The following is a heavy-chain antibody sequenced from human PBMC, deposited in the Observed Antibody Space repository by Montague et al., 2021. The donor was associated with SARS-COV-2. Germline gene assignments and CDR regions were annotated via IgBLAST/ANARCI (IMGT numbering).Heavy chain of an antibody. V-gene: IGHV4-4*02. J-gene: IGHJ4*02. CDR3: ARGGLGNRGFDY. CDR1: DVTLSSSTW. Sequence: SETLSLTCVVSDVTLSSSTWWSWVRQSPGKGLEWVGETYLSGFTXYNPSVKSRVTISLDDSRSQFSLRLTSVTAAHTAVYFCARGGLGNRGFDYWGQGALVTVSS. D-gene: IGHD3/OR15-3a*01. CDR2: TYLSGFT.